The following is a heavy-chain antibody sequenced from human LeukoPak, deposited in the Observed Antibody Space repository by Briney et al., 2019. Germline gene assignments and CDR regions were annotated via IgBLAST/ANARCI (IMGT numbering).Heavy chain of an antibody. Sequence: RPSETLSLTCTVSGGSISSYYWSWIRQPPGKGLEWIGFIYHSGSTNYNPSLKSRVTISVDTSKNEFSLKLSSVTTADTAVYYCARSGVSSGYYYSNYWGQGTLVTVSS. CDR3: ARSGVSSGYYYSNY. D-gene: IGHD3-22*01. V-gene: IGHV4-59*01. CDR2: IYHSGST. J-gene: IGHJ4*02. CDR1: GGSISSYY.